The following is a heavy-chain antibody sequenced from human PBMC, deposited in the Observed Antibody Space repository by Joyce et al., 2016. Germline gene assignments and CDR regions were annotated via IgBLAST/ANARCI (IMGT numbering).Heavy chain of an antibody. Sequence: EVQLAESGGGLVQPGGSLRLSCAASGFTFSSYWMHWVRQAPGKGLVWGSRINSDGSGTSYADSVKGRFTISRDNAKNTLYLQMNSLRAEDTAVYYCARDTQLRGFDPWGQGTLVTVSS. CDR2: INSDGSGT. V-gene: IGHV3-74*01. CDR1: GFTFSSYW. CDR3: ARDTQLRGFDP. D-gene: IGHD1-7*01. J-gene: IGHJ5*02.